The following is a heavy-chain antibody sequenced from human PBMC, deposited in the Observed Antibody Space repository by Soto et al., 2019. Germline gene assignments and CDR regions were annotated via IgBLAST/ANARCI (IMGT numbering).Heavy chain of an antibody. J-gene: IGHJ6*03. CDR2: ISSSSSTI. Sequence: GGSLRLSCAASGFTFSSYSMNWVRQAPGKGLEWVSYISSSSSTIYYADSVKGRFTISRENAKNSLYLQMNSLRAEDTAVYYCANRDIVVVPAAPPVYYYYMDVWGKGTTVTVSS. CDR1: GFTFSSYS. D-gene: IGHD2-2*01. V-gene: IGHV3-48*01. CDR3: ANRDIVVVPAAPPVYYYYMDV.